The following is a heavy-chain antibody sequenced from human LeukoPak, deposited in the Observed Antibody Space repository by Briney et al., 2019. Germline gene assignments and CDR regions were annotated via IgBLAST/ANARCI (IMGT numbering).Heavy chain of an antibody. CDR2: IFHSGST. CDR1: GASISSYY. Sequence: SETLSLTCTVSGASISSYYWSWIRQPPGKGLEWIGYIFHSGSTNYNPSLKSRVTISVDTSKNQLSLKLSSVTAADTAVYYCARHTSEEYYYDSSGYSTPWFDYWGQGTLVTVSS. CDR3: ARHTSEEYYYDSSGYSTPWFDY. V-gene: IGHV4-59*08. D-gene: IGHD3-22*01. J-gene: IGHJ4*02.